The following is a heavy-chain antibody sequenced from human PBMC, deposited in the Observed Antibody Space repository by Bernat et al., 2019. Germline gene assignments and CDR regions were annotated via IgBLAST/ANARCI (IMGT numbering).Heavy chain of an antibody. CDR3: AGGGQQRAYYFDY. CDR1: GFTFSSYG. D-gene: IGHD6-13*01. CDR2: IWYDGSNK. Sequence: QVQLVESGGGVVQPGRSLRLSCAASGFTFSSYGMHWVRQAPGKGLEWVAVIWYDGSNKYYADSVKGRFTISRDNSKNTLYLQMNSLRAEDTAVYYCAGGGQQRAYYFDYWGQGTLVTVSS. J-gene: IGHJ4*02. V-gene: IGHV3-33*08.